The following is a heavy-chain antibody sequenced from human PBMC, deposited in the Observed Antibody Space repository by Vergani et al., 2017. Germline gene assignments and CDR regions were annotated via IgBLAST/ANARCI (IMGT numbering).Heavy chain of an antibody. V-gene: IGHV4-59*01. D-gene: IGHD3-10*01. CDR1: GGSISSYY. Sequence: QVQLQESGPGLVKPSETLSLTCTVSGGSISSYYWSWIRQPPGKGLEWIGYIYYSGSTNYNPSLKSRVTISVDTSKNQFSLKLSSVTAADTAVYYCARGGSGSSVDYWGQGTLVTVSS. CDR2: IYYSGST. CDR3: ARGGSGSSVDY. J-gene: IGHJ4*02.